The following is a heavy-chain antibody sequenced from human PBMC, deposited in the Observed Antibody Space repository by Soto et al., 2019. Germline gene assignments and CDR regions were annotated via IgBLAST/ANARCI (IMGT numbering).Heavy chain of an antibody. D-gene: IGHD6-6*01. CDR3: ARSIAARNHSFDP. CDR2: IIPILGIA. Sequence: GASVKVSCKASGGTFSSYTISWVRQAPGQGLEWMGRIIPILGIANYAQKFQGRVTITADKSTSTAYMELSSLRSEDTAVYYCARSIAARNHSFDPWGQGTLVTAPQ. CDR1: GGTFSSYT. J-gene: IGHJ5*02. V-gene: IGHV1-69*02.